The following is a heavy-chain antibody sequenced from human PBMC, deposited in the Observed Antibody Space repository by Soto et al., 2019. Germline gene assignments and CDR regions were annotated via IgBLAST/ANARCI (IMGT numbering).Heavy chain of an antibody. Sequence: VQLVESGGGVVQPGRSLRLSCAASGFTFSDYAMHWVRQAPGKGLEWVAVVSHDGRNTHYADSVKGRFTISRDSSKKTISLEMTSLRAEDTAVYECAKGGRQWLVTSDFNYWGQGALVTVSS. CDR2: VSHDGRNT. V-gene: IGHV3-30*18. D-gene: IGHD6-19*01. J-gene: IGHJ4*02. CDR3: AKGGRQWLVTSDFNY. CDR1: GFTFSDYA.